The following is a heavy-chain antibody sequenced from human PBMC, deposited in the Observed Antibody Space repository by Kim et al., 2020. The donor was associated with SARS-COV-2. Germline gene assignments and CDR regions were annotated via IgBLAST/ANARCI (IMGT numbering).Heavy chain of an antibody. Sequence: GGSLRLSCAASGFTFSSYAMHWVRQAPGKGLEWVAVISYDGSNKYYADSVKGRFTISRDNSKNTLYLQMNSLRAEDTAVYYCARDFRFRISLLYSYYYY. V-gene: IGHV3-30-3*01. CDR2: ISYDGSNK. CDR3: ARDFRFRISLLYSYYYY. J-gene: IGHJ6*03. CDR1: GFTFSSYA.